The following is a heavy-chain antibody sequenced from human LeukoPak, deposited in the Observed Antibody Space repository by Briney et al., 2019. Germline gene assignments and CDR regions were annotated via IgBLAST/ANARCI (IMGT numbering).Heavy chain of an antibody. Sequence: GASVKVSCKVSGYTLTELSMHWVRQAPGRGLEWMGGFDPEDGETIYAQKFQGRVTMTEDTSTDTAYMELSSLRSEDTAVYYCATLKDYGDYAFDYWGQGTLVTVSS. D-gene: IGHD4-17*01. J-gene: IGHJ4*02. CDR1: GYTLTELS. V-gene: IGHV1-24*01. CDR2: FDPEDGET. CDR3: ATLKDYGDYAFDY.